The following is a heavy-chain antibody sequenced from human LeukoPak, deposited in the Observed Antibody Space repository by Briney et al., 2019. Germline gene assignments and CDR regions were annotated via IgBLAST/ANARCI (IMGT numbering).Heavy chain of an antibody. Sequence: SETLSLTCTVSGGSISSNYWSWIRQPPGKGLEWIGYIYYSGTTNYNPSLKSRVTISVDTSKNQFSLKLSSVTAADTAVYYCARVAVTKPYYYYYYMDVWGKGTTVTISS. CDR3: ARVAVTKPYYYYYYMDV. CDR2: IYYSGTT. CDR1: GGSISSNY. D-gene: IGHD2-21*02. V-gene: IGHV4-59*01. J-gene: IGHJ6*03.